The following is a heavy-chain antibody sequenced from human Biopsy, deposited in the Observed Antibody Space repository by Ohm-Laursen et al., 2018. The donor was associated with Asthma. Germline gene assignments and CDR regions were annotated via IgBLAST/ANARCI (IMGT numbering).Heavy chain of an antibody. D-gene: IGHD2-15*01. V-gene: IGHV3-23*01. J-gene: IGHJ4*02. CDR3: AKAREDIVVVVAVSDS. Sequence: SLRLSCAASGFTFSRYDMSWVRQAPGKGLEWVSAISGSGDSTYYADSVKGRFTISRDNSKNTLYLQMNSLRAEDTAVYYCAKAREDIVVVVAVSDSWGQGTLVTVSS. CDR1: GFTFSRYD. CDR2: ISGSGDST.